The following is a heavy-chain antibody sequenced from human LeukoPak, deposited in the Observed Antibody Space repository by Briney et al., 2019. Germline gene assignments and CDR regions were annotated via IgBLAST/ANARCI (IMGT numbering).Heavy chain of an antibody. D-gene: IGHD3-10*01. CDR2: IYYSGST. Sequence: PSETLSLTCTVSGGSISSYYWSWIRQPPGKGLEWIAYIYYSGSTNYNPSLKSRVTISVDTSKNQFSLKLSSVTAADTAVYYCARASYGHTYYYGWGSYRVAFDIWGQGTMVTVSS. V-gene: IGHV4-59*01. J-gene: IGHJ3*02. CDR1: GGSISSYY. CDR3: ARASYGHTYYYGWGSYRVAFDI.